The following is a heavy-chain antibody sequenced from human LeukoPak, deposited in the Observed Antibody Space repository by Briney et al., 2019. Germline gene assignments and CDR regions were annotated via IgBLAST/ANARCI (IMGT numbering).Heavy chain of an antibody. V-gene: IGHV3-21*01. CDR3: ARETDDYAPWGPRDRWGQFDY. CDR1: GFTFSSYS. Sequence: GGSLRLSCAASGFTFSSYSMNWVRQAPGKGLEWVSSISSSSSYIYYADSVKGRFTISRDNAKNSLYLQMNSLRAEDTAVYYCARETDDYAPWGPRDRWGQFDYWGQGTLVTVSS. CDR2: ISSSSSYI. D-gene: IGHD4-17*01. J-gene: IGHJ4*02.